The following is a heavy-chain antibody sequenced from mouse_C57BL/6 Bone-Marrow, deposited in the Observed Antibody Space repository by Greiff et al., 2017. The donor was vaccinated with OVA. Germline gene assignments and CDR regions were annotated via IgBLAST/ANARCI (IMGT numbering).Heavy chain of an antibody. D-gene: IGHD1-1*01. V-gene: IGHV5-4*03. Sequence: EVMLVESGGGLVKPGGSLKLSCAASGFTFSSYAMSWVRQTPEKRLEWVATISDGGSYTYYPDSVKGRFTISRDNAKNNLYLQMSHLKSEDTAMYYCARAFLLRGFAYWGQGTLVTVSA. CDR2: ISDGGSYT. CDR3: ARAFLLRGFAY. CDR1: GFTFSSYA. J-gene: IGHJ3*01.